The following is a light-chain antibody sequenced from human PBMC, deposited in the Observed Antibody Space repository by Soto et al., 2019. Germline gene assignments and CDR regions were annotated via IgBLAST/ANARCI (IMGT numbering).Light chain of an antibody. CDR3: HHRA. J-gene: IGKJ1*01. V-gene: IGKV3-20*01. Sequence: EIVLTQSPGTLSLSPGERATLSCRASQSVSSSYLAWYQQKPGQAPRLLIYGASSRATGIPDRFSGSGSGTDSTLTISRLEPEDFAVYYCHHRAFGQGTKV. CDR1: QSVSSSY. CDR2: GAS.